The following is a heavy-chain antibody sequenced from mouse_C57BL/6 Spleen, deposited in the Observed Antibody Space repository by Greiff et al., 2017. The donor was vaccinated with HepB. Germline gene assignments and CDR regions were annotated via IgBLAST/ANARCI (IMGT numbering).Heavy chain of an antibody. CDR2: IYPRSGNT. J-gene: IGHJ4*01. Sequence: QVQLQQSGAELARPGASVKLSCKASGYTFTSYGISWVKQRTGQGLEWIGEIYPRSGNTYYNEKFKGKATLTADKSSSTAYMELRSLTSVDSAVYFCARRGSTVVYYYAMDYWGQGTSVTVSS. CDR3: ARRGSTVVYYYAMDY. V-gene: IGHV1-81*01. CDR1: GYTFTSYG. D-gene: IGHD1-1*01.